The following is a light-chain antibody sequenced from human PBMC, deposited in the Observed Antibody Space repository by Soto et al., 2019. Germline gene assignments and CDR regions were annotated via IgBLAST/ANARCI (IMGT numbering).Light chain of an antibody. CDR3: LQDYNYHWT. CDR1: QGIRND. Sequence: AIQMTQSPSSLSASVGYRVTITCRASQGIRNDLGWYQQKPGKAPKLLIYAASSLQSGVPSRFSGSGSGTDFTLTISSLQPEDFATYYCLQDYNYHWTLGQGTTVEIK. V-gene: IGKV1-6*01. CDR2: AAS. J-gene: IGKJ1*01.